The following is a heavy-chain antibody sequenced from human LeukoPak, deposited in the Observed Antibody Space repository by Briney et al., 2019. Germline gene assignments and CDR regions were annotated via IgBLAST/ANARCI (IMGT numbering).Heavy chain of an antibody. CDR3: ARAMRAAAGTWPPKD. CDR2: INPNSGGT. Sequence: ASVKVSCKASGYTFTGYYMHWVRQAPGQGLEWMGWINPNSGGTNYAQKFQGRVTMTRDTSISTAYMELSRLRPDDTAVYYCARAMRAAAGTWPPKDWGQGTLVTVSS. J-gene: IGHJ4*02. D-gene: IGHD6-13*01. CDR1: GYTFTGYY. V-gene: IGHV1-2*02.